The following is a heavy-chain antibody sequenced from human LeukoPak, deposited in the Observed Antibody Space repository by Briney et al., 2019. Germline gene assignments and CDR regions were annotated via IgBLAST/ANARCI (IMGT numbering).Heavy chain of an antibody. CDR3: ARRSNSSGWYDWFDP. V-gene: IGHV4-34*01. D-gene: IGHD6-19*01. Sequence: SETLSLTCAVYGGSFSGYYWSWIRQPPGKGLEWIGEINHSGSTNYNPSLKSRVTTSVDTSKNQFSLKLSSVTAADTAVYYCARRSNSSGWYDWFDPWGQGTLVTVSS. CDR2: INHSGST. CDR1: GGSFSGYY. J-gene: IGHJ5*02.